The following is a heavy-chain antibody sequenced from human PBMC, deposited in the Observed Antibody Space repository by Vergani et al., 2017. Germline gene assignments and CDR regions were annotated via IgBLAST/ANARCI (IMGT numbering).Heavy chain of an antibody. CDR3: ARVEVAATLIYSYYYMDV. V-gene: IGHV3-74*02. CDR1: GFTFSRYW. D-gene: IGHD6-19*01. J-gene: IGHJ6*03. CDR2: INSDGNRA. Sequence: EVQLVESGGGVVQPGRSLRLSCAASGFTFSRYWMHWVRQAPGKGLVWVSRINSDGNRAAYADSVKGRFTISRDNAKNTLYLHMNSLRAEDTAVYYCARVEVAATLIYSYYYMDVWGKGTTVTVSS.